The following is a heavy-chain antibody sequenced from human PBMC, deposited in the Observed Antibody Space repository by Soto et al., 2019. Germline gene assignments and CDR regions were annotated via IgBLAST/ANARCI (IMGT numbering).Heavy chain of an antibody. D-gene: IGHD2-8*01. Sequence: SETLSLTCTVSGGSISSYYWSWIRQAAGKGLEWIGHFYTSGSTNYNPSLKSRVTMSLDTSKNQFSLKLSSVTAADTGVYYCAREGIWFKGGYCTDGVCCGNWCDTWGQGTLVTVSS. CDR3: AREGIWFKGGYCTDGVCCGNWCDT. V-gene: IGHV4-4*07. J-gene: IGHJ5*02. CDR1: GGSISSYY. CDR2: FYTSGST.